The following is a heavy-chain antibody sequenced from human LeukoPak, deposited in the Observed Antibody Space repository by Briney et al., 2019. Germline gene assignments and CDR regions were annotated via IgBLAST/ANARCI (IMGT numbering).Heavy chain of an antibody. V-gene: IGHV4-34*01. D-gene: IGHD3-3*01. CDR3: ARGGYDFWSGYYTTDAFDI. CDR1: GGSFSGYY. Sequence: SETLSLTCAVYGGSFSGYYWSWIRQPPGKGLEWIGEINHSGSTNYNPSLKSRVTTSVDTSKNQFSLKLSSVTAADTAVYYCARGGYDFWSGYYTTDAFDIWGQGTMVTVSS. CDR2: INHSGST. J-gene: IGHJ3*02.